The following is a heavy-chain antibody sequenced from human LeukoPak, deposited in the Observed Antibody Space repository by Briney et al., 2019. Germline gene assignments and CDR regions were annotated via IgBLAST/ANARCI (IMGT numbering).Heavy chain of an antibody. Sequence: GGSLRLSCAASGFTFSSYTMSWVRQAPGKGLEWVSAISGSGGSTYYADSVKGRFTISRDNSKNTLYLQMNSLRAEDTAVYYCAKDKGPAAILLGWFDPWGQGTLVTVSS. CDR1: GFTFSSYT. CDR2: ISGSGGST. CDR3: AKDKGPAAILLGWFDP. V-gene: IGHV3-23*01. D-gene: IGHD2-2*02. J-gene: IGHJ5*02.